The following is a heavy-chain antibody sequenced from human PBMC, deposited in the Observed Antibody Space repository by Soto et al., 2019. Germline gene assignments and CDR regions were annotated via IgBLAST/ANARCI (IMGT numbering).Heavy chain of an antibody. CDR1: GVSISSGTYY. Sequence: SETLSLTCTVSGVSISSGTYYWNWIRQHPGKGLEWIGYIYDGGSTHYNPSLKSRVTISVDTSKNQFSLKLSSVTAADTAVYYCAREEVAYYGSGSYNWFDPWGQGTLVTVSS. CDR2: IYDGGST. D-gene: IGHD3-10*01. V-gene: IGHV4-31*03. J-gene: IGHJ5*02. CDR3: AREEVAYYGSGSYNWFDP.